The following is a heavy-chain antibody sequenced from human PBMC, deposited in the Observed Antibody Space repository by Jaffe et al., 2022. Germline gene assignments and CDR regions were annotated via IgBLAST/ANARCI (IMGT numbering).Heavy chain of an antibody. CDR3: AAERSDGGVRAFDI. CDR2: IVVGSGNT. Sequence: QMQLVQSGPEVKKPGTSVKVSCKASGFTFTSSAVQWVRQARGQRLEWIGWIVVGSGNTNYAQKFQERVTITRDMSTSTAYMELSSLRSEDTAVYYCAAERSDGGVRAFDIWGQGTMVTVSS. CDR1: GFTFTSSA. D-gene: IGHD3-16*01. V-gene: IGHV1-58*01. J-gene: IGHJ3*02.